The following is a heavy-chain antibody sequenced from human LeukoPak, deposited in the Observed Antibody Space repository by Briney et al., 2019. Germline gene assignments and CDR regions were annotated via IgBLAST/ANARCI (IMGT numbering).Heavy chain of an antibody. J-gene: IGHJ3*02. V-gene: IGHV1-2*02. Sequence: ASVKVSCKASGYTFSGYYMHWVRQAPGQGLEWMGWINPKSGGTNYAQKFQGRVAMTRDTSISTAYMELSRLRSGDTAVYYCARGGDYYDSSGYYDDAFDIWGQGTMVTVSS. D-gene: IGHD3-22*01. CDR2: INPKSGGT. CDR3: ARGGDYYDSSGYYDDAFDI. CDR1: GYTFSGYY.